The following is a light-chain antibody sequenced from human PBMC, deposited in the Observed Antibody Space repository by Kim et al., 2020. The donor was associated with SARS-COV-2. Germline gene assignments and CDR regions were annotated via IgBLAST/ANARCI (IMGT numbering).Light chain of an antibody. Sequence: QSVLTQPPSASGTPGQRVTISCSGSSSNIGSNTVNWYQQLPGTAPKLLIYSNNQRPSGVPDRFSGSKSGTSASLAISGLQSGDEADYYCAAWDDSLSGWVFGGGTQLTVL. V-gene: IGLV1-44*01. CDR3: AAWDDSLSGWV. CDR1: SSNIGSNT. CDR2: SNN. J-gene: IGLJ3*02.